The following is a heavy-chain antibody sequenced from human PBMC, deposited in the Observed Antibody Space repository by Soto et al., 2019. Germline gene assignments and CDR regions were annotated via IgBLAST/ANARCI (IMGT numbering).Heavy chain of an antibody. Sequence: GGSLRLSCAASGFTFSSYSLSWVRQAPGKGLERVSGVRGSGDDGTTYYADSVKGRFTISRDNSKNMLFLQMNSLRAEDTAIYYCAKKVNSGSGSQYFDYWGQGTLVTVSS. CDR1: GFTFSSYS. CDR3: AKKVNSGSGSQYFDY. V-gene: IGHV3-23*01. D-gene: IGHD3-10*01. J-gene: IGHJ4*02. CDR2: VRGSGDDGTT.